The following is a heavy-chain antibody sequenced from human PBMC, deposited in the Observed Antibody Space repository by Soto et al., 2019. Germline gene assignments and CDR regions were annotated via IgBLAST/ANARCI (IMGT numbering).Heavy chain of an antibody. J-gene: IGHJ4*02. CDR3: ARDLGSSDY. CDR2: ITYDGSKK. Sequence: ESGGGVVQPGRSLRLSFAASGFTFSSYGMHWVRQPPGKGLEWVAVITYDGSKKKYADSVKGRFTISRDNSKSTLYLQMNSLRAEDTAVYYCARDLGSSDYWGLGTLVTVSS. D-gene: IGHD6-6*01. V-gene: IGHV3-30*03. CDR1: GFTFSSYG.